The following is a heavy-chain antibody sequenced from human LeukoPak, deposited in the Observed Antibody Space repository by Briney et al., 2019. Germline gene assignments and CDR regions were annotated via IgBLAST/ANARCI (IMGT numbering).Heavy chain of an antibody. CDR3: ARASGSDSSVKSFYYMGV. CDR1: GYTFNAYY. Sequence: ASVKVSCKASGYTFNAYYIHWVRQAPGQGLEWMGWINPNSGVTNYAQKFQGRVTMTRDTSISAAYMELSSLISDDTAVYYCARASGSDSSVKSFYYMGVWGKGSTVTVSS. CDR2: INPNSGVT. D-gene: IGHD6-6*01. J-gene: IGHJ6*03. V-gene: IGHV1-2*02.